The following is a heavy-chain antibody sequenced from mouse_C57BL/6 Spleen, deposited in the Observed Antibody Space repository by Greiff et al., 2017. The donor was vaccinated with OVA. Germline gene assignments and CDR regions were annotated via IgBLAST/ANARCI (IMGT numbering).Heavy chain of an antibody. J-gene: IGHJ3*01. D-gene: IGHD2-2*01. CDR2: INPSSGYT. Sequence: QVQLQQSGAELVRPGASVKLSCKASGYTFTSYSMHWVKQRPGQGLEWIGYINPSSGYTKYNQKFKDKATLTADKSSSTAYMQLSSLTSEDSAVYYCARNYYGYDWFAYWGQGTLVTVSA. CDR3: ARNYYGYDWFAY. CDR1: GYTFTSYS. V-gene: IGHV1-4*01.